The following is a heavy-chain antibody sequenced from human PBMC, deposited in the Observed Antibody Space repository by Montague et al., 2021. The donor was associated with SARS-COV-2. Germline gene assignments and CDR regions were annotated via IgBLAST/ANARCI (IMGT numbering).Heavy chain of an antibody. CDR3: ARVHFVSSGWYPDAFDI. D-gene: IGHD6-19*01. J-gene: IGHJ3*02. CDR2: IYYSRSP. V-gene: IGHV4-31*03. CDR1: GVSINRGVYY. Sequence: TLSLTCTVSGVSINRGVYYWSWIRQHPGKGLEWIGYIYYSRSPYYNPSLKSRLTISVDTSKNQFSLKLSSVTDADTAVYYCARVHFVSSGWYPDAFDIWGQGTMVTVSS.